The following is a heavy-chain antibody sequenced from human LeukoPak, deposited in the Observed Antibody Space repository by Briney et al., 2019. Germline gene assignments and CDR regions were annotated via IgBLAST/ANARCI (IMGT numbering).Heavy chain of an antibody. CDR1: GVSISGYY. V-gene: IGHV4-59*01. CDR3: ARVGSGYYYYYMDV. D-gene: IGHD3-22*01. CDR2: IYYSGTT. Sequence: SETLSLTCTVSGVSISGYYWSWIRQSPGMGLEWIGYIYYSGTTNYNPSLKSRVTMSVDTSKNQFSLNLSSVTAADTAVYYCARVGSGYYYYYMDVWGKGTTVTVSS. J-gene: IGHJ6*03.